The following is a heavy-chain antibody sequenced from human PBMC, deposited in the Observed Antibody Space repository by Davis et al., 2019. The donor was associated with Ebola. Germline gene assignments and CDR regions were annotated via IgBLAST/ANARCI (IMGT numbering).Heavy chain of an antibody. CDR3: ARGWLRTGLDI. D-gene: IGHD5-24*01. CDR1: GDSVSIHRGA. V-gene: IGHV6-1*01. J-gene: IGHJ3*02. CDR2: TYYNSKWYI. Sequence: HSQTLSLTCAISGDSVSIHRGAWNWIRQSPSRGLEWLGRTYYNSKWYIDYAMSVKSRITINPDTSKNQFSLQLDSVTPEDTAVYYCARGWLRTGLDIWGQGTMVIVSS.